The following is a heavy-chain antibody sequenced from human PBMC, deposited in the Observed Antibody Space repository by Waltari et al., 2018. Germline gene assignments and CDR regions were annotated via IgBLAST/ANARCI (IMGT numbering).Heavy chain of an antibody. CDR1: GGSISSYY. CDR2: IYYSGST. CDR3: ARWYYYDSSGYSDYYGMDV. V-gene: IGHV4-59*01. D-gene: IGHD3-22*01. Sequence: QVQLQESGPGLVKPSETLSLTCTVSGGSISSYYWSWIRQPPGKGLEWIGYIYYSGSTNYNPSLKRRVTISVDTSKNQFSLKLSSVTAADTAVYYCARWYYYDSSGYSDYYGMDVWGQGTTVTVSS. J-gene: IGHJ6*02.